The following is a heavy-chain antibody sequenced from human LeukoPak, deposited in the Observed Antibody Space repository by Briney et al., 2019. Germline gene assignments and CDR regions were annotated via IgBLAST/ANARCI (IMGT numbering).Heavy chain of an antibody. Sequence: GGSLRLSCAASGFTFDDYGMSWVRQAPGKGLEWVSGINWNGGSTGYADSVRGRFTISRDNAKNSLYLQMNSLRAEDTALYYCARRPDYYYYYMDVWGKGTTVTVSS. V-gene: IGHV3-20*04. CDR2: INWNGGST. J-gene: IGHJ6*03. CDR3: ARRPDYYYYYMDV. CDR1: GFTFDDYG.